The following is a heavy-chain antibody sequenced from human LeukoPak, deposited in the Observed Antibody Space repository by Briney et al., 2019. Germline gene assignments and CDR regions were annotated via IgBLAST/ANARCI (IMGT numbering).Heavy chain of an antibody. CDR1: GYTFTGYY. V-gene: IGHV1-2*02. CDR2: INPHSGGT. D-gene: IGHD2-15*01. Sequence: ASVTVSCKASGYTFTGYYMHWVRQAPGQGLEWMGWINPHSGGTNYAQKFQGRFTMTRDTSISTAYMELSRLRSDDRAVYYCARIDGRGGSCYYFDYWGQGTLVNVSS. CDR3: ARIDGRGGSCYYFDY. J-gene: IGHJ4*02.